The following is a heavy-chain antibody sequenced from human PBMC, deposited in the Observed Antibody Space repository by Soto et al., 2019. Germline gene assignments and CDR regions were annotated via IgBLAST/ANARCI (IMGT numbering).Heavy chain of an antibody. CDR3: ARSVRTRSLWEF. Sequence: QVQLVQSGAEVKKPGASVKVSCKASGYTFTTYDINWVRQAPGQGLEWMGWMNPNSGSTGYAQKFQGRVSTTRDTPISAAYMELSSLTSDDTAIYYCARSVRTRSLWEFWGQGTLVTVSS. CDR1: GYTFTTYD. CDR2: MNPNSGST. V-gene: IGHV1-8*01. J-gene: IGHJ4*02. D-gene: IGHD3-10*01.